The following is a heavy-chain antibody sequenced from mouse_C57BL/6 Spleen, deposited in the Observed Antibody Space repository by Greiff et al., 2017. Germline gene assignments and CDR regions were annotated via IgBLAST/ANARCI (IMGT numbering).Heavy chain of an antibody. D-gene: IGHD3-3*01. CDR1: GFTFSSYG. V-gene: IGHV5-6*01. J-gene: IGHJ2*01. CDR2: ISSGGSYT. CDR3: ARLWDRGYFDY. Sequence: EVQGVESGGDLVKPGGSLKLSCAASGFTFSSYGMSWVRQTPDKRLEWVATISSGGSYTYYPDSVKGRFTISRDNAKNTLYLQMSSRKSEDTAMYNCARLWDRGYFDYWGQGTTLTVSS.